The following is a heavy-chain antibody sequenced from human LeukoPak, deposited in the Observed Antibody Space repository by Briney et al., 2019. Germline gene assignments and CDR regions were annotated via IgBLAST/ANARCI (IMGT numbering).Heavy chain of an antibody. D-gene: IGHD4-17*01. CDR2: ISAYNGNT. V-gene: IGHV1-18*01. J-gene: IGHJ4*02. Sequence: GASVKVSCKASGYTFTSYGISWVRQAPGQGLEWMGWISAYNGNTNNAQKFQGRVTMTTDISTSTLYMELNSLRAEDTAVYYCARRPPTVSYYFDYWGQGTLVTVSS. CDR1: GYTFTSYG. CDR3: ARRPPTVSYYFDY.